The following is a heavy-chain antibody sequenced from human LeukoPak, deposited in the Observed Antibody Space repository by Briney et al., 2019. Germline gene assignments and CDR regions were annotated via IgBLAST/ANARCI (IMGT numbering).Heavy chain of an antibody. CDR2: IYNSGST. D-gene: IGHD1-26*01. J-gene: IGHJ4*02. V-gene: IGHV4-59*01. CDR3: VRDRELNY. Sequence: SETLSLTCTVSGGSISVYYWSWVRQPPGKGLEWIGYIYNSGSTIYNPSLKSRATISVDTSKNQFSLRLSSVTAVDTAVYYCVRDRELNYWGQGTLVTVSS. CDR1: GGSISVYY.